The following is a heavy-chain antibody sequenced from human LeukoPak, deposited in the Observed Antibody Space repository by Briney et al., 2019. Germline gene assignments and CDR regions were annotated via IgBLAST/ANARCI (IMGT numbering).Heavy chain of an antibody. CDR3: ARENGDFDY. V-gene: IGHV3-20*04. CDR1: GFRFGDYG. J-gene: IGHJ4*02. D-gene: IGHD4-17*01. CDR2: INWNGGST. Sequence: PGGSLRLSCAASGFRFGDYGMSWVRQAPGKGLEWVSGINWNGGSTGYGDSVKGRFTISRDNSKNTLYLQMNSLRAEDTAVYYCARENGDFDYWGQGTLVTVSS.